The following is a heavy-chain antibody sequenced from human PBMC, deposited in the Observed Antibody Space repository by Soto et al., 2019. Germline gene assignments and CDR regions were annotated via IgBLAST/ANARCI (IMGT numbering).Heavy chain of an antibody. CDR3: ARDQRGWYTCYFDY. CDR2: LIPIFGTA. CDR1: GGTFSSYA. J-gene: IGHJ4*02. D-gene: IGHD6-19*01. Sequence: SVKVSCKASGGTFSSYAISWVRQAPGQGLEWMGGLIPIFGTANYAQKFQGRVTITADESTSTAYMELSSLRSEDTAVYYCARDQRGWYTCYFDYWGQGTLVTVSS. V-gene: IGHV1-69*13.